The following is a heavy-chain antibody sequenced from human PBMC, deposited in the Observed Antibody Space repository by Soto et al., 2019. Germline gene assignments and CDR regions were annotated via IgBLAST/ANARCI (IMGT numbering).Heavy chain of an antibody. V-gene: IGHV1-24*01. CDR3: ATVLGGAFDV. CDR2: FDYEEDEE. D-gene: IGHD3-16*01. CDR1: GNTLTESS. J-gene: IGHJ3*01. Sequence: QVHLLQSGAEVKKPGASIQVSCKVSGNTLTESSIQWVRQAPGKGLEWMGGFDYEEDEEMYAHKFQGRVTMTEDTSTHTAFMRLSGLSSEDTAIYYCATVLGGAFDVWGQGTMVIVSS.